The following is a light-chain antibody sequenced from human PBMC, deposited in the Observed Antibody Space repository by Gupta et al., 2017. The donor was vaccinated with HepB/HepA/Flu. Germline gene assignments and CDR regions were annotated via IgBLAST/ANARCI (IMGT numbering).Light chain of an antibody. CDR2: IND. J-gene: IGLJ1*01. V-gene: IGLV1-44*01. Sequence: QSILTQPPSASRTPGQRVTISCSGSISNIGSNNVNWYNQVPAMDPHLFIFINDQRPSGVPDRFSCATSCTSASSATSGLQSDDEADDYCSAWDASLNGFEVFGTGTKATVL. CDR3: SAWDASLNGFEV. CDR1: ISNIGSNN.